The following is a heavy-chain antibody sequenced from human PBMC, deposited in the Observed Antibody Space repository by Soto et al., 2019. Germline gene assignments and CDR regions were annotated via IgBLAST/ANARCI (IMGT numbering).Heavy chain of an antibody. J-gene: IGHJ5*02. CDR2: TYYRSQWYN. CDR3: EGVGDNTRFDP. V-gene: IGHV6-1*01. Sequence: PSQTLSLTCVISGDSVSSNRAVWNWFRQPPARGLEWLGRTYYRSQWYNDYAVSVQSRITINPDTSKNQFSLQLTSVTPEDTAVYYCEGVGDNTRFDPWGQGTLVTVSS. CDR1: GDSVSSNRAV. D-gene: IGHD1-1*01.